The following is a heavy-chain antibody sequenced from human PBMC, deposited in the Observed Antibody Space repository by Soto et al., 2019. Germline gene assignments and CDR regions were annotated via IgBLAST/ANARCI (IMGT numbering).Heavy chain of an antibody. Sequence: ASVKVSCKASGYTFTSYGISWVRQAPGQGLEWMGWISAYNGNANYAQKLQGRVTMTTDTSTSTAYMELRSLRPDDTAVYYCARDFPVTTFHYFDYWGQGTLVTVSS. CDR2: ISAYNGNA. J-gene: IGHJ4*02. CDR3: ARDFPVTTFHYFDY. CDR1: GYTFTSYG. D-gene: IGHD4-4*01. V-gene: IGHV1-18*01.